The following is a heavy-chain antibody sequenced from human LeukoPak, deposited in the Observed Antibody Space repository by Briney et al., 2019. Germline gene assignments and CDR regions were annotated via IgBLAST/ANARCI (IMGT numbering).Heavy chain of an antibody. CDR1: GGSFSGYY. Sequence: SETLSLTCAVDGGSFSGYYWSWIRQPPGKGLEWIGEINHSGSTNYNPSLKSRVTISVDTSKNQFSLKLSSVTAADTAVYNCARETCSGGSCYADYWGQGTLVTVSS. D-gene: IGHD2-15*01. V-gene: IGHV4-34*01. J-gene: IGHJ4*02. CDR2: INHSGST. CDR3: ARETCSGGSCYADY.